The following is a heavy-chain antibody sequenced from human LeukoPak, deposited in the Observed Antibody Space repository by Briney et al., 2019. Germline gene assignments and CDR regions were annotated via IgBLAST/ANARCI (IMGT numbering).Heavy chain of an antibody. CDR2: IKQDGSEK. Sequence: GGSLRLSCAAPGFTFSYCWMSWVPQAPGKGLEWVSNIKQDGSEKNYVDSVKGRFTISRDNAKNSLYLQMNSLRAEDTAVYYCARPPPRRDGSGWNYFDYWGQGTLVTVSS. D-gene: IGHD6-19*01. V-gene: IGHV3-7*04. CDR3: ARPPPRRDGSGWNYFDY. J-gene: IGHJ4*02. CDR1: GFTFSYCW.